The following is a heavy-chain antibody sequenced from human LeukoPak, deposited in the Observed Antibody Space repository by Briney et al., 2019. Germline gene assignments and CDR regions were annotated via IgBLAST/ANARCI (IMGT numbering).Heavy chain of an antibody. V-gene: IGHV3-21*04. J-gene: IGHJ3*02. CDR3: AKLVGANAFDI. D-gene: IGHD1-26*01. CDR1: GFIFSTYN. CDR2: ISSSSSYI. Sequence: GGSLRLSCAASGFIFSTYNMNWVRQAPGKGLEWVSSISSSSSYIYYADSVKGRFTISRDNSKNTLYLQMNSLRAEDTAVYYCAKLVGANAFDIWGQGTMVTVSS.